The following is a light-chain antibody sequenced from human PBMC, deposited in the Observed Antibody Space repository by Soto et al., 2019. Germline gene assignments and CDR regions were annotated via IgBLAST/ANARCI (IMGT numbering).Light chain of an antibody. Sequence: ENVLTQSPGTLSLSPGERATLSCRASQSLSSSYLAWYQQKPGQAPRLLIYGASSRATGIPDRFSGSGSGTDFTLTISSLEPEDSAVYYCQQRHMWPITFGQGTRLEIK. V-gene: IGKV3D-20*02. J-gene: IGKJ5*01. CDR1: QSLSSSY. CDR2: GAS. CDR3: QQRHMWPIT.